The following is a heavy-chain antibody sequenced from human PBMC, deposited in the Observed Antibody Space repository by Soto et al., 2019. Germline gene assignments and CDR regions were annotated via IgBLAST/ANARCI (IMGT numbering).Heavy chain of an antibody. Sequence: GGSLRLSCGASGFTFSSHAMSWVRQAPGKGLEWVSAISGSGGSTYYADPVKGRFTISRDNSKNTLYLQMNSLRAEDTAVYYCAKDLGGGAAYYDILTGYFNYWGQGTLVTVSS. CDR1: GFTFSSHA. CDR3: AKDLGGGAAYYDILTGYFNY. V-gene: IGHV3-23*01. D-gene: IGHD3-9*01. CDR2: ISGSGGST. J-gene: IGHJ4*02.